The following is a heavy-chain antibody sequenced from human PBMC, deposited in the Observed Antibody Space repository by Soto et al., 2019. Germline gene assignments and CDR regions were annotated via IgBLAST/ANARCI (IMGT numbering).Heavy chain of an antibody. Sequence: QVQLVQSGAEVKKPGASVKVSCKASGYTFTSYGISWVRQAPGQGLEWMGWISAYNSNTNYAQKLQVRLTMTTDTSTNTAYMELRRLRSDDTAVYYCARSGVWEPRAYWGQGTLVTVSS. CDR1: GYTFTSYG. D-gene: IGHD1-26*01. V-gene: IGHV1-18*01. CDR2: ISAYNSNT. CDR3: ARSGVWEPRAY. J-gene: IGHJ4*02.